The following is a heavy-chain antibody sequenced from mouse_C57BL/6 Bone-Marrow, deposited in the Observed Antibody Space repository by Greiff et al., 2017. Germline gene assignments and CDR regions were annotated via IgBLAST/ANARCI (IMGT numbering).Heavy chain of an antibody. J-gene: IGHJ2*01. CDR3: AYEGDGYCPDY. CDR2: IDPSDSYT. D-gene: IGHD2-3*01. Sequence: QVQLQQSGAELVMPGASVKLSCKASGYTFTSYWMHWVKQRPGQGLEWIGEIDPSDSYTNYNQKFKGKFTLTVDKSSSTAYMQLNSLTSEDSAVYYCAYEGDGYCPDYWGRGTALTLSA. V-gene: IGHV1-69*01. CDR1: GYTFTSYW.